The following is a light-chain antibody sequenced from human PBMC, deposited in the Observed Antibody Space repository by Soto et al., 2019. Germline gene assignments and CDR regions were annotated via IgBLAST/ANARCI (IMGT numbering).Light chain of an antibody. Sequence: QSALTQPASVSGSPGQSITISCTGTSSDVGSYNLVSWYQHHPGKAPKLMIYEGSKRPSGVSNRFSGSKSGNTASLTISGLQADDEADYYCCSYAGNRTFAFGTGTKVTVL. CDR3: CSYAGNRTFA. CDR2: EGS. V-gene: IGLV2-23*03. J-gene: IGLJ1*01. CDR1: SSDVGSYNL.